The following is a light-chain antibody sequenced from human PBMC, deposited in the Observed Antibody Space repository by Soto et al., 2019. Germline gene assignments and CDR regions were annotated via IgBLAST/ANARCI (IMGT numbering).Light chain of an antibody. J-gene: IGKJ4*01. V-gene: IGKV3-15*01. CDR3: QQYNKWPPT. CDR2: DTS. CDR1: QNVHSN. Sequence: EVVMTQSPATLSVSPGDGATLSCRASQNVHSNLAWYQQKPGQAPRLLIYDTSTRATDIPSRFSGGGFGTEFTLTISSVQSEYFAVYYCQQYNKWPPTFGGGTKVEIK.